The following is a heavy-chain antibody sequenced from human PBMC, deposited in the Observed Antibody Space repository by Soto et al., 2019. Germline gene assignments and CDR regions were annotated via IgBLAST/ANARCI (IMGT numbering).Heavy chain of an antibody. CDR1: GGYIRSYG. CDR2: IYYSGST. D-gene: IGHD3-16*01. Sequence: SETQSVTCTVSGGYIRSYGWSWIRQHPGKGLEWIGYIYYSGSTNYNPSLKSRVTISVDTSKNQFSLKLSSVTAADTAVYYCARGHLGEYYYYMDVWGKGTTVTVSS. CDR3: ARGHLGEYYYYMDV. V-gene: IGHV4-59*01. J-gene: IGHJ6*03.